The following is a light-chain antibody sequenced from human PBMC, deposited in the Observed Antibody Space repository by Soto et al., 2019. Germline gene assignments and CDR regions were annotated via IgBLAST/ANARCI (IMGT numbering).Light chain of an antibody. CDR2: DTS. CDR3: GHYGSSPYT. V-gene: IGKV3-20*01. J-gene: IGKJ2*01. CDR1: QTITKY. Sequence: EIGLTQSPGTLSFSPGERGTLSCRASQTITKYLAWYPQTPGQAPRLLIYDTSNRPGGIPDRFSSRGSGTDVTLTIARRDPEDVAVYSCGHYGSSPYTFGQGTKLAIK.